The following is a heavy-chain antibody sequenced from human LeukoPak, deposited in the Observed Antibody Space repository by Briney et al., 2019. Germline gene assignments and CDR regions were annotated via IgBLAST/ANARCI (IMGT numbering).Heavy chain of an antibody. D-gene: IGHD2-2*01. V-gene: IGHV4-4*07. J-gene: IGHJ6*03. CDR3: ARIVVVPAAIGGGYYYYMDV. CDR1: GGSISSYY. CDR2: IYTSEST. Sequence: PSETLSLTCTVSGGSISSYYWSWIRQPAGKGLEWTGRIYTSESTNYNPSLKSRVTMSVDTSKNQFSLKLSSVTAADTAVYYCARIVVVPAAIGGGYYYYMDVWGKGTTVTVSS.